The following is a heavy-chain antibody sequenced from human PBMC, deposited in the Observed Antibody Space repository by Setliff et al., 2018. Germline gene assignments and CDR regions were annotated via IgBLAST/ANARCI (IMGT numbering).Heavy chain of an antibody. CDR3: ARDLPGAAAVPYFDY. J-gene: IGHJ4*02. Sequence: GASVKVSCKASGYTFTSYYMHWVRQAPGQGLEWMGIINPSGGSTSYAQKFQGRVTMTRDTSTSTVYMGLSSLRSEDTAVYYCARDLPGAAAVPYFDYWGQGTLVTVSS. D-gene: IGHD6-13*01. CDR2: INPSGGST. CDR1: GYTFTSYY. V-gene: IGHV1-46*01.